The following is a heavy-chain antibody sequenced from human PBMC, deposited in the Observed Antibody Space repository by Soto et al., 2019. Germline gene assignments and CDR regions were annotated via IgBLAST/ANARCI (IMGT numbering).Heavy chain of an antibody. CDR3: ATHRQYCRSTSCYTPPGMDV. J-gene: IGHJ6*02. V-gene: IGHV1-69*13. D-gene: IGHD2-2*02. CDR2: IIPIFGTA. Sequence: SVKVSCKASGGTFSSYAISWVRQAPGQGLEWMGGIIPIFGTANYAQKFQGRVTITADESTSTAYMELSSLRSEDTAVYYCATHRQYCRSTSCYTPPGMDVWGQGTTVTVSS. CDR1: GGTFSSYA.